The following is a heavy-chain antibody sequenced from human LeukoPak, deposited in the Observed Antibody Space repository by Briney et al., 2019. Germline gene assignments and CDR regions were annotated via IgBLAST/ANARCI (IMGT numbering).Heavy chain of an antibody. CDR1: GFSFSDYW. CDR2: IKPDGREI. D-gene: IGHD2-15*01. J-gene: IGHJ4*02. CDR3: TRSLDY. V-gene: IGHV3-7*02. Sequence: PGGSLRLSCAASGFSFSDYWMDCARRAPGKGREGGANIKPDGREIYYVDAVKGPFTISRDNAKNSLYLQTNSLSAEDTAVYYCTRSLDYWGQGTLVTVSS.